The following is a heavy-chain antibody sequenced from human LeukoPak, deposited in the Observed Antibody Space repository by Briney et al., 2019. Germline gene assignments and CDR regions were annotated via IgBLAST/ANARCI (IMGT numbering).Heavy chain of an antibody. J-gene: IGHJ4*02. CDR3: AKRSAATSTLDS. Sequence: GGSLRLSCAASGFTFSSYAMSWVRQAPGKGLEWVSAISGGGGSTNYADSVKGRFTISRDNSKKTLFLQMNSLRAEDTAVYYCAKRSAATSTLDSWGQGTLVTVSS. CDR2: ISGGGGST. D-gene: IGHD6-25*01. CDR1: GFTFSSYA. V-gene: IGHV3-23*01.